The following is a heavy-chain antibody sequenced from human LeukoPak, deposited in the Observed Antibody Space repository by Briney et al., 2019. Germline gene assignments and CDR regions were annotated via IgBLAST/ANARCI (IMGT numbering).Heavy chain of an antibody. CDR2: IRYDGSNK. Sequence: GGSLRLSCAASGFTFSSYGMRWVRQAPGKGLEWVAFIRYDGSNKYYADSVKGRFTISRDNSKNTLYLQMNSLRAEDTAVYYCARDTRYSSSWYKYYYYYYMDVWGKGTTVTVSS. D-gene: IGHD6-13*01. CDR1: GFTFSSYG. CDR3: ARDTRYSSSWYKYYYYYYMDV. V-gene: IGHV3-30*02. J-gene: IGHJ6*03.